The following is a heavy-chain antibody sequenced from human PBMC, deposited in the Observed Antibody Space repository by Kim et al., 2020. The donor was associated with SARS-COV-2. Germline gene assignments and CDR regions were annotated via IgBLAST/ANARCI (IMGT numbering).Heavy chain of an antibody. CDR2: MSYRGST. J-gene: IGHJ4*02. V-gene: IGHV4-39*01. D-gene: IGHD1-26*01. Sequence: SETLSLTCIVSGGSISSSSTYYWGWIRQPPGKGLEWIGSMSYRGSTYYNPSLKSRVTISVDTSKNQFSLNLSSVTAADTALYYCARYSGSYSRDGIVFDYWGQGTLVTVSS. CDR3: ARYSGSYSRDGIVFDY. CDR1: GGSISSSSTYY.